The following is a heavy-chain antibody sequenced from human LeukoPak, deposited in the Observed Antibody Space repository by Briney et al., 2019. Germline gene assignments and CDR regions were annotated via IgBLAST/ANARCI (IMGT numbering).Heavy chain of an antibody. CDR2: ISGSGGYT. CDR3: AKRARGYFRPIDY. CDR1: GFTFNNYA. D-gene: IGHD2-21*01. J-gene: IGHJ4*02. Sequence: GGSLRLSCAASGFTFNNYAMNWVRQAPGKGLEWVSAISGSGGYTYYAASVKGRFTISRDNSKNTVYLQMNSLRAEDTAVYYCAKRARGYFRPIDYWGQGTLVTVSS. V-gene: IGHV3-23*01.